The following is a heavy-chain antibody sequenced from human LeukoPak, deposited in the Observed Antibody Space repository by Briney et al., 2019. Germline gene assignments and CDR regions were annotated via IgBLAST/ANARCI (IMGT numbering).Heavy chain of an antibody. CDR3: ARGAQRILSFGEYPSDAFDI. Sequence: GGSLRLSCTASGFTFSNFVMHWVRQPPGKGLQWVTEISYDGNKKTYVDSVKGRFTISRDNSKNTLYLQMNSLRDEDTAVYYCARGAQRILSFGEYPSDAFDIWGQGTMVSVSS. CDR1: GFTFSNFV. J-gene: IGHJ3*02. D-gene: IGHD3-10*01. CDR2: ISYDGNKK. V-gene: IGHV3-30-3*01.